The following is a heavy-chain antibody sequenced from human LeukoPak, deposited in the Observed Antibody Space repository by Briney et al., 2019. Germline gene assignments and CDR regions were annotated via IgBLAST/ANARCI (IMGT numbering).Heavy chain of an antibody. D-gene: IGHD3-3*01. V-gene: IGHV4-39*07. CDR3: ARGASGLNT. CDR2: IYYSGST. J-gene: IGHJ5*02. Sequence: SETLSLTRTVSGGSISSSSYYWGWIRQPPGKGLEWIGSIYYSGSTNYNPSLKSRVTISVDTSKNQFSLKLSSVTAADTAVYYCARGASGLNTWGQGTLVTVSS. CDR1: GGSISSSSYY.